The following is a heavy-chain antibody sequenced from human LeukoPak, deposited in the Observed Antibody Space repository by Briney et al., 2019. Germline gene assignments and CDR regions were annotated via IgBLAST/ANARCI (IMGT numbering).Heavy chain of an antibody. CDR2: INTDGSST. D-gene: IGHD3-3*01. V-gene: IGHV3-74*01. J-gene: IGHJ3*02. Sequence: GGSLRLSCAASGFTFSSYWMHWVRHAPGKGLVWVSRINTDGSSTSYADSVKGRFTISRDNAKNTLYLQMNSLRAEDTAVYYCARASPVGDAFDIWGQGTMVTVSS. CDR3: ARASPVGDAFDI. CDR1: GFTFSSYW.